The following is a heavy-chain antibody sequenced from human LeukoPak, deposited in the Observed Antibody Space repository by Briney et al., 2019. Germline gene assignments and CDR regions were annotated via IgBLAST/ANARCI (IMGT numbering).Heavy chain of an antibody. Sequence: AETLSLTCAVYGGSFSGYYWSWIRQPTGKGLEWIGEINHSGSTNYNPSLKSRVTISVDTSKNQFSLKLSSVAAADTAVYYCARGLGDSSSTGGDYWGQGTLVTVSS. V-gene: IGHV4-34*01. CDR3: ARGLGDSSSTGGDY. CDR1: GGSFSGYY. J-gene: IGHJ4*02. D-gene: IGHD6-6*01. CDR2: INHSGST.